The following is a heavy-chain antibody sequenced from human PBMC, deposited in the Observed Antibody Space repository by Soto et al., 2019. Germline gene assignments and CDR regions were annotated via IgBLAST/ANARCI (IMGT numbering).Heavy chain of an antibody. J-gene: IGHJ6*02. D-gene: IGHD6-13*01. V-gene: IGHV1-69*13. CDR1: GGTFRSYA. CDR3: ARHRAAAGTYYYYGMDA. CDR2: IISSFVTA. Sequence: PVKGSFQASGGTFRSYAIGWVRQARRQGLEWMGGIISSFVTANYAQKFQGRGTITADESTSTAYMELSSLGSEDTAVYYCARHRAAAGTYYYYGMDAWGQGTTVTVSS.